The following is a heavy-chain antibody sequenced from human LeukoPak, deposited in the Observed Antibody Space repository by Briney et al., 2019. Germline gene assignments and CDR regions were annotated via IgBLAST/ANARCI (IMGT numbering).Heavy chain of an antibody. D-gene: IGHD3-22*01. CDR2: ITRSSDYI. J-gene: IGHJ4*02. CDR1: EFSVGSNY. Sequence: GGSLRLSCAASEFSVGSNYMTWVRQAPGKGLEWVSSITRSSDYIYYADSLKGRITISRDNAKNSLYLQMNSLRAEDTAIYYCARDRYDSSGYYCISDYWGQGTLVSVSS. CDR3: ARDRYDSSGYYCISDY. V-gene: IGHV3-21*01.